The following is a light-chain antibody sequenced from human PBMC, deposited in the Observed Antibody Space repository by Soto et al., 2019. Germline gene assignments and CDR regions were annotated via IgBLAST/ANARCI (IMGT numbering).Light chain of an antibody. J-gene: IGLJ1*01. V-gene: IGLV2-8*01. CDR1: SSDVGGYKY. CDR2: EVS. Sequence: QSVLTQPPSASGTPGQRVTISCTGTSSDVGGYKYVSWYQQHSGKAPKVIIYEVSKRPSGVPNRFSGSKSGNTAYLTVTGLQAEDEADYYCSSYAGSNNFVFGTGTKVTVL. CDR3: SSYAGSNNFV.